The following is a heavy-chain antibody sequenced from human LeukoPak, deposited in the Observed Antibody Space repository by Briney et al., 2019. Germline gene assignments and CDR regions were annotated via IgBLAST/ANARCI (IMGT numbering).Heavy chain of an antibody. CDR1: GGSISTYY. V-gene: IGHV4-59*01. J-gene: IGHJ5*02. CDR2: IYYSWNS. D-gene: IGHD3-22*01. Sequence: SETLSLTCTVSGGSISTYYWSWIRHPPAPGLELVWFIYYSWNSNYYPSLKSRVPISVDAYTNQFSLYLRSVTAADTAVYYCAGLGASGNGYLSWFDPWGQGTLVTVSS. CDR3: AGLGASGNGYLSWFDP.